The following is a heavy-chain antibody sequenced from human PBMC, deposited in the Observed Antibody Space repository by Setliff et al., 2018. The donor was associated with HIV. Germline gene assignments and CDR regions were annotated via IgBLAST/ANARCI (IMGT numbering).Heavy chain of an antibody. J-gene: IGHJ3*01. Sequence: SETLSLTCTVSGGSISSSSYYWGWIRQPPGKGLEWIGSIYYSGSTYYNPSLKSRVTMSVDTSKNQFSLKLNSVTAADTAVYYCARDTGVNVAPDGRGYHTFDFWGRGTMVTVSS. CDR2: IYYSGST. V-gene: IGHV4-39*07. D-gene: IGHD2-8*02. CDR1: GGSISSSSYY. CDR3: ARDTGVNVAPDGRGYHTFDF.